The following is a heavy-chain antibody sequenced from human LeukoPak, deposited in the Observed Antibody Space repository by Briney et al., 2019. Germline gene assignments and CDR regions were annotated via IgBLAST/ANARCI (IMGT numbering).Heavy chain of an antibody. Sequence: SETLSLTCTVSGDSINNEDYSWSWIRQPPGKGLEWLGYIYHSGSTYYNPSLKSRITMSVERSKNQFSLKVNSVTAADTAVYYCARKRDEYFWGNYLYYFDNWGQGILVTVSS. J-gene: IGHJ4*02. V-gene: IGHV4-30-2*01. D-gene: IGHD3-16*02. CDR3: ARKRDEYFWGNYLYYFDN. CDR2: IYHSGST. CDR1: GDSINNEDYS.